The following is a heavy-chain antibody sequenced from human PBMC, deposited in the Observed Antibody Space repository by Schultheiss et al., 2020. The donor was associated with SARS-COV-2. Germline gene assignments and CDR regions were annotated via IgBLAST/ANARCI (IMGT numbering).Heavy chain of an antibody. CDR1: GDSISSYY. D-gene: IGHD2-2*01. V-gene: IGHV4-4*07. J-gene: IGHJ6*02. Sequence: SETLSLTCTVSGDSISSYYWSWIRQPAGKGLEWIGRIYTSGSTNYNPSLKSRVTMPVDTSKNQFSLKLSSVTAADTAVYYCASLGYCSSTSCPRGVYYYGMDVWGQGTTVTVSS. CDR3: ASLGYCSSTSCPRGVYYYGMDV. CDR2: IYTSGST.